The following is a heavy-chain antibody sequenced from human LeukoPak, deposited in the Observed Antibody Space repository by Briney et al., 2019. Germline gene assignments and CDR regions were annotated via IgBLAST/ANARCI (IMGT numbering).Heavy chain of an antibody. J-gene: IGHJ4*02. D-gene: IGHD5-12*01. CDR3: ARGSGYDPIDY. Sequence: PSETLSLTCTVSGGSISSYYWSWIRQPPGKGLEWIGYIYYSGSTNYNPSLKSRVTISVDTSKNQFSLKLSSVTAADTAVYYCARGSGYDPIDYWGQGTLVTVSS. CDR1: GGSISSYY. CDR2: IYYSGST. V-gene: IGHV4-59*01.